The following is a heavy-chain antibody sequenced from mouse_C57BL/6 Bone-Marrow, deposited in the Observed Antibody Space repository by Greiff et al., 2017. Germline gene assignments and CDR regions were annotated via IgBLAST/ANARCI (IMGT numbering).Heavy chain of an antibody. J-gene: IGHJ2*01. CDR3: ARSKWYYFDY. V-gene: IGHV1-19*01. CDR2: INPYNGGT. Sequence: VQLQQSGPVLVKPGASVKMSCKASGYTFTDYYMNWVKQSHGKSLEWIGVINPYNGGTSYNQKFKGKATLTVDTSSSTAYMELNSLTSEYSAVYYCARSKWYYFDYWGQGTTLTVSS. D-gene: IGHD1-3*01. CDR1: GYTFTDYY.